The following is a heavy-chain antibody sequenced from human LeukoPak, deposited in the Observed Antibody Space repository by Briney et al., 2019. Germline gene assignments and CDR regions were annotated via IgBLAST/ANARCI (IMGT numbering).Heavy chain of an antibody. CDR1: GFTFSSYG. CDR2: ISYDGSNK. J-gene: IGHJ4*02. V-gene: IGHV3-30*18. D-gene: IGHD6-13*01. Sequence: PGGSLRLSCAASGFTFSSYGMHWVRQAPRKGLEWVAVISYDGSNKDYADSVKGRFTISRDNSKNTVYLQMNSLRAEDTAVYYCAKDRYSSSWNLFDYWGQGALVTVSS. CDR3: AKDRYSSSWNLFDY.